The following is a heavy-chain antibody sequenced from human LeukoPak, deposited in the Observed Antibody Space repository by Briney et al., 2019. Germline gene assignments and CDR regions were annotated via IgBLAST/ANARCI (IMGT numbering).Heavy chain of an antibody. Sequence: SETLSLTCSVSSGSITSYFWSWIRQPPGKGLEWIAYMHYNGGANSNPSLKSRVTMSVDTSKSQVSLRLTSVTAADTAVYYCARDTYEDSSGYIDYFDSRGPGTLVTVSS. CDR2: MHYNGGA. J-gene: IGHJ4*02. CDR3: ARDTYEDSSGYIDYFDS. CDR1: SGSITSYF. V-gene: IGHV4-59*01. D-gene: IGHD3-22*01.